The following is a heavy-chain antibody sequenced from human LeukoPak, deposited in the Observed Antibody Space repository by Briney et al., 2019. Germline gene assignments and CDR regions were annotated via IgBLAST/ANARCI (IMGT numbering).Heavy chain of an antibody. V-gene: IGHV1-69*13. D-gene: IGHD4-11*01. CDR1: GGTFSSYA. Sequence: GASVKVSCKASGGTFSSYAISWVRQAPGQGLEWMGGIIPIFGTANYAQKLQGRVTITADESTSTAYMELSSLRSEDTAVYYCARPHYSNYLYYFDYWGQGTLVTVSS. J-gene: IGHJ4*02. CDR3: ARPHYSNYLYYFDY. CDR2: IIPIFGTA.